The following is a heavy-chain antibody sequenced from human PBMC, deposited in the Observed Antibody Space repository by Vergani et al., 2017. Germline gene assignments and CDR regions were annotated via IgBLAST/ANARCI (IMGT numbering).Heavy chain of an antibody. CDR2: ISYDGSNK. V-gene: IGHV3-30*18. D-gene: IGHD6-19*01. CDR1: GFTFSSYG. Sequence: QVQLVESGGGVVQPGRSLRLSCAASGFTFSSYGMHWVRQAPGKGLEWVAVISYDGSNKYYADSVKGRFTISRDNSKNTLYLQLNSLRAEDTAVYYCAKDPGGGGGWCDYWGQGTLVTVSS. J-gene: IGHJ4*02. CDR3: AKDPGGGGGWCDY.